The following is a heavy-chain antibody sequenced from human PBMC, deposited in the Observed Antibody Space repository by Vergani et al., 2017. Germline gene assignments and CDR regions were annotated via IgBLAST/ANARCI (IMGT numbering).Heavy chain of an antibody. CDR3: ATIYYDSSGYRGGFDY. CDR1: GFTFSSYA. CDR2: ISGSGGST. D-gene: IGHD3-22*01. V-gene: IGHV3-23*04. J-gene: IGHJ4*02. Sequence: EVQLVESGGGLVKPGGSLRLSCAASGFTFSSYAMSWVRQAPGQGLEWVSAISGSGGSTYYADSVKGRFTISRDNSKNTLYLQMNSLRAEDTAVYYCATIYYDSSGYRGGFDYWGQGTLVTVSS.